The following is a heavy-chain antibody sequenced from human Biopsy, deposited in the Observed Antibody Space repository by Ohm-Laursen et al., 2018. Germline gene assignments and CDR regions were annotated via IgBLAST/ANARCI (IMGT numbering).Heavy chain of an antibody. J-gene: IGHJ6*02. CDR1: GFSLNTRGMS. CDR3: ARIPILVVPAAIVYRHRRHLQGLDV. V-gene: IGHV2-70*16. Sequence: TQTLTLTRTLSGFSLNTRGMSVTWIRQPPGKALEWLSRIDWDVAKFYRVSLKTRLTISKGTSENHVVLTLSDVAPVDTATYYCARIPILVVPAAIVYRHRRHLQGLDVWGQGTTVIVSS. CDR2: IDWDVAK. D-gene: IGHD2-2*02.